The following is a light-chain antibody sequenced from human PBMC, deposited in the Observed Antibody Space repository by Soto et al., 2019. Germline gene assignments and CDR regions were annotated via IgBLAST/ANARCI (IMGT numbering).Light chain of an antibody. J-gene: IGLJ1*01. CDR3: NSYSSTNFYV. CDR2: QVT. V-gene: IGLV2-14*01. Sequence: QSVLTQPASVSGSPGHSITISCTGSFSDIAVFNYVSWYQQYPGRAPKLLIYQVTSRASGVSHRFSGSKSGNTASLTISGLQPEEAAEYYCNSYSSTNFYVFGTGTKVTVL. CDR1: FSDIAVFNY.